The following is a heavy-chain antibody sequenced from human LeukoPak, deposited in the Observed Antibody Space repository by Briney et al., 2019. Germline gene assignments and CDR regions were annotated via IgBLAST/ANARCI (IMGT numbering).Heavy chain of an antibody. Sequence: PSETLSLTCAVYGGSFSGYYWSWTRQPPGKGLEWIGEINHSGSTNYNPSLKSRVTISVDTSKNQFSLKLSSVTAADTAVYYCARGSVLRYFDWLFPWGQGTLVTVSS. CDR1: GGSFSGYY. CDR3: ARGSVLRYFDWLFP. CDR2: INHSGST. D-gene: IGHD3-9*01. J-gene: IGHJ4*02. V-gene: IGHV4-34*01.